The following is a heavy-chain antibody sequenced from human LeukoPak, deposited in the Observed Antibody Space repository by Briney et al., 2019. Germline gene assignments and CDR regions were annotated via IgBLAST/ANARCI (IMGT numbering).Heavy chain of an antibody. J-gene: IGHJ4*02. V-gene: IGHV3-66*01. D-gene: IGHD6-6*01. CDR1: GFTVSSKY. Sequence: GGSLRLSCAASGFTVSSKYMSWVRQAPGKGLEWVSVIYSGGSTYYADSVKGRFTISRDNSKNTLYLQMNSLRAEDTAVYYCARGLSPSGFDYWGQGTLVTVSS. CDR3: ARGLSPSGFDY. CDR2: IYSGGST.